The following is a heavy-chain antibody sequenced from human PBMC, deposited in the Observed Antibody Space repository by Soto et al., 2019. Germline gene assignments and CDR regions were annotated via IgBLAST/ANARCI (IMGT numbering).Heavy chain of an antibody. J-gene: IGHJ6*02. V-gene: IGHV4-39*01. CDR3: ARQEYYYDRSGYYSPYYNGMDV. D-gene: IGHD3-22*01. CDR2: IYYSGST. CDR1: GGSISSSSHY. Sequence: SETLSLTCTVSGGSISSSSHYWGWIRQPPGKGLEWIGNIYYSGSTYNNPSLKSRVTISVDTSKNQFSLKLSPVTAADSAVYYCARQEYYYDRSGYYSPYYNGMDVWGQGTTVTVSS.